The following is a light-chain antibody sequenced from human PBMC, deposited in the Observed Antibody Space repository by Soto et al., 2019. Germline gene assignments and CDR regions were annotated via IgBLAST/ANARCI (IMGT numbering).Light chain of an antibody. V-gene: IGKV1-9*01. CDR3: QQFNSYPIT. CDR1: QGISSN. Sequence: DIHLTPSPSFLSASVLYRFTMTIRSSQGISSNLAWYQQKPGKAPKLLIYAASTLQSGVPSRFSGSGSGTEFTLTISSLQPEDFATYYCQQFNSYPITFGQGTRLEIK. J-gene: IGKJ5*01. CDR2: AAS.